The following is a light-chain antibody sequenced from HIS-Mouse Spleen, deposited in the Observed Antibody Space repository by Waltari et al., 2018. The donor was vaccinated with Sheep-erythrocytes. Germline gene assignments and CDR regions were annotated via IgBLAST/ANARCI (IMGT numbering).Light chain of an antibody. J-gene: IGLJ2*01. CDR1: KLGDKY. Sequence: SYVLTQPPSVSVSPGQTASITCSGDKLGDKYACWYQQKPGQSHVLALYQYSKRPPGIPGRFSGSNSGNTATLTISGTQAMDEADYYCQAWDSSAVFGEGTKLTVL. CDR3: QAWDSSAV. V-gene: IGLV3-1*01. CDR2: QYS.